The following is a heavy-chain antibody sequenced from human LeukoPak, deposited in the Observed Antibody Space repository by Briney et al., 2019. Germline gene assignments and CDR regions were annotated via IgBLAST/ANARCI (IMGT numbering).Heavy chain of an antibody. V-gene: IGHV4-61*03. D-gene: IGHD6-19*01. CDR1: RGSISSSTYY. CDR3: ARETSLAGFASGLGFNY. J-gene: IGHJ4*02. CDR2: VYGSGYT. Sequence: AETLSLTCTVSRGSISSSTYYWGWIRQPPGKGLEWIGYVYGSGYTNYNPSLKSRVTMSIDTSKNHFSLKLTSVTAADTATYYCARETSLAGFASGLGFNYWGQGILVTVSS.